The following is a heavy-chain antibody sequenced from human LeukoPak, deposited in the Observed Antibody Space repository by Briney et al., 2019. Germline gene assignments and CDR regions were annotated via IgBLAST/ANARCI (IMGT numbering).Heavy chain of an antibody. CDR3: ARDASQRPFDY. Sequence: GASVKVSCKASGYTFTSYGISWVRQPPGQGLEWMGWISTYNGNTKYAQKLQDRVTMTTDTSTTTAYMELRSLRSDDTAVYYCARDASQRPFDYWGQGTLVTVSS. CDR2: ISTYNGNT. J-gene: IGHJ4*02. V-gene: IGHV1-18*01. CDR1: GYTFTSYG. D-gene: IGHD6-25*01.